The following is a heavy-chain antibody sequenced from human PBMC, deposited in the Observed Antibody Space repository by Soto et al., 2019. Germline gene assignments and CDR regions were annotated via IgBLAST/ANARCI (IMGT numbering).Heavy chain of an antibody. J-gene: IGHJ6*02. CDR3: VRGASYYTLDV. V-gene: IGHV3-72*01. CDR1: GFSFSERY. Sequence: GGSLRLSCAASGFSFSERYMDWVRQAPGKGLEWVGRIRTKANSYTTEYAASVKGRFTISRDDSQNSLYLQMDSLRTEDTAIYYCVRGASYYTLDVWGQGTTVTVSS. CDR2: IRTKANSYTT.